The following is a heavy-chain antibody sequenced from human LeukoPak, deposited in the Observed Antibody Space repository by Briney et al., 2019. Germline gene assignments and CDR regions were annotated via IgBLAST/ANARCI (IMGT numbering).Heavy chain of an antibody. CDR3: ARAGSNYDYVWGSYRRYNWFDP. CDR1: GGSISSSSYY. V-gene: IGHV4-39*01. Sequence: PSETLSLTCTVSGGSISSSSYYWGWIRQPPGKGLEWIGSIYYSGSTYYNPSLKSRVTISVDTSKNQFSLKLSSVTAADTAVYYCARAGSNYDYVWGSYRRYNWFDPWGQGTLVTVSS. J-gene: IGHJ5*02. D-gene: IGHD3-16*02. CDR2: IYYSGST.